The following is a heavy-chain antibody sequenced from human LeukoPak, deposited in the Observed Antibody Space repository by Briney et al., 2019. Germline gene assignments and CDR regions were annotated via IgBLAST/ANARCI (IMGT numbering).Heavy chain of an antibody. Sequence: GGSLRLSCAASGFTVSSNYMSWVRQAPGKGLEWVSIIYSGGSTYHADSVKGRFTISRDNSKNTLYLQMDSLRAEDTAVYFCARGEGSGWFSRKWFDPWGQGTLVTVSS. J-gene: IGHJ5*02. V-gene: IGHV3-66*01. D-gene: IGHD6-19*01. CDR1: GFTVSSNY. CDR2: IYSGGST. CDR3: ARGEGSGWFSRKWFDP.